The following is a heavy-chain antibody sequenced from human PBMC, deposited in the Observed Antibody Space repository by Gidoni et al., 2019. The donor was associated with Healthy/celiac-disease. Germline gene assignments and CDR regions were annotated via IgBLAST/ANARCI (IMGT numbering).Heavy chain of an antibody. Sequence: QVQLQESGPGLVKPSQTLSLTCTVSGGSISSGSYYWSWIRQPAGKGLEWIGRIYTSGSTNYNPSLKSRVTISVDTSKNQFSLKLSSVTAADTAVYYCAALYAVERGYFDYWGQGTLVTVSS. CDR3: AALYAVERGYFDY. V-gene: IGHV4-61*02. D-gene: IGHD3-16*01. J-gene: IGHJ4*02. CDR2: IYTSGST. CDR1: GGSISSGSYY.